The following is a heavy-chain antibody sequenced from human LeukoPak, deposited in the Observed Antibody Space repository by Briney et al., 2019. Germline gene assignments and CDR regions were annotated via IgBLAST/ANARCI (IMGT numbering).Heavy chain of an antibody. CDR1: GGTFSSYA. V-gene: IGHV1-69*04. CDR3: ARPRLFGYNYYYYGMDV. CDR2: IIPILGIA. J-gene: IGHJ6*02. D-gene: IGHD3-3*01. Sequence: ASVKVSCKASGGTFSSYAISRVRQAPGQGLEWMGRIIPILGIANYAQKFQGRVTITADKSTSTAYMELSSLRSEDTAVYYCARPRLFGYNYYYYGMDVWGQGTTVTVSS.